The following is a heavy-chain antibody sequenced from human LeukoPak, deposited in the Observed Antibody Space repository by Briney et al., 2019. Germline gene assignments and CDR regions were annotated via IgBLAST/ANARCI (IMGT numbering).Heavy chain of an antibody. V-gene: IGHV5-51*01. Sequence: GESLKISCKGSGYTFTSYWIGWVRQMPGKGLEWMGVIYPGDSDTRYNPAIQGQVTISADKSTSTAYLQWSSLKASDTAMYYCASLRDGYRAYFDYWGQGTLVTVSS. J-gene: IGHJ4*02. D-gene: IGHD5-24*01. CDR3: ASLRDGYRAYFDY. CDR1: GYTFTSYW. CDR2: IYPGDSDT.